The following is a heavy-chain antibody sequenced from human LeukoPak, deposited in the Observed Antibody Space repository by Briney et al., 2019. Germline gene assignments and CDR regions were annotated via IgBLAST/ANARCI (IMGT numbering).Heavy chain of an antibody. CDR3: ARDSVDTTMVGLIDY. J-gene: IGHJ4*01. D-gene: IGHD5-18*01. Sequence: PGGSRRLSCAASGFTFSSYWMHWVRQAPGKGLVWVSRINSDGSSTTYADSVKGRFTISRDNAKNTLYLQMNSLRAEDTAVYYCARDSVDTTMVGLIDYWGHGTLVTVSS. CDR2: INSDGSST. CDR1: GFTFSSYW. V-gene: IGHV3-74*01.